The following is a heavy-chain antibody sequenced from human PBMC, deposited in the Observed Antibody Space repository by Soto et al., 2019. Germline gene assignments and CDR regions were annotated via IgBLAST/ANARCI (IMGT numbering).Heavy chain of an antibody. CDR2: INPKNGGT. CDR3: AREEGTELDF. D-gene: IGHD1-7*01. Sequence: QVRLVQSGAEVKKPGASVKVTCKPSGYTFTDAYIHWVRQAPGQGLEWLGWINPKNGGTNSAQKFQGMVTMTRDTSSSTAFMELSSLNSNDTAVYYCAREEGTELDFWGQGTLVTGSS. V-gene: IGHV1-2*02. J-gene: IGHJ4*02. CDR1: GYTFTDAY.